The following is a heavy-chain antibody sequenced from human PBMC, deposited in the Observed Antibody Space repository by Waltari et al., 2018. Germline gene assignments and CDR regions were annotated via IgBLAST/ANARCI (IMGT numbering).Heavy chain of an antibody. CDR2: IYYTGST. V-gene: IGHV4-59*01. CDR3: ARGGGGDWEWFDP. J-gene: IGHJ5*02. Sequence: HVQLQESGPSLLKPSATLSLICTVSGGSLRGFYWSWVRQPPGKGLDWIGYIYYTGSTNCNPSLKSRVTMSVDTSKNQFSLKLSSVTAADTAFYYCARGGGGDWEWFDPWGQGTLVTVSS. CDR1: GGSLRGFY. D-gene: IGHD2-21*02.